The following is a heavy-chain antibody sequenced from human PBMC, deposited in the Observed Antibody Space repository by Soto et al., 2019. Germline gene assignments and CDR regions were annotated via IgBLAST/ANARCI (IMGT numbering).Heavy chain of an antibody. CDR3: ARDTYYDFWSGYRANFDY. J-gene: IGHJ4*02. CDR1: GFTFSSYW. D-gene: IGHD3-3*01. CDR2: IKQDGSEK. V-gene: IGHV3-7*01. Sequence: GGSLRLSCAASGFTFSSYWMSWVRQAPGKGLEWVANIKQDGSEKYYVDSVKGRFTISRDNAKNSLYLQMNSLRAEDTAVYYCARDTYYDFWSGYRANFDYWGQGTLVTVSS.